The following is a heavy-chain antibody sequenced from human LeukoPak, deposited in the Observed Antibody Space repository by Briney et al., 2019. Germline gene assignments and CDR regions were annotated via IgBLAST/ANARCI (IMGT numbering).Heavy chain of an antibody. D-gene: IGHD6-19*01. CDR3: AKVTAVASTGAPDY. CDR2: IRYDGSDK. Sequence: PGGSLRLSCAASGFTFSNYGMHWIRQAPGKGLEWVSFIRYDGSDKYYADSEKGRFTISRGNSKNTLYLQMNSLRAGDTAVYHCAKVTAVASTGAPDYWGQGTLVTVSS. CDR1: GFTFSNYG. V-gene: IGHV3-30*02. J-gene: IGHJ4*02.